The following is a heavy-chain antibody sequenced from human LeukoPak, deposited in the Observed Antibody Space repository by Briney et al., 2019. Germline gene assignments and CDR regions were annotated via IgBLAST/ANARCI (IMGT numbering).Heavy chain of an antibody. D-gene: IGHD6-6*01. CDR2: IFSTGST. J-gene: IGHJ3*02. V-gene: IGHV4-39*07. CDR3: AREGLATRRGAFDI. Sequence: SETLSLTCTVAGDSISTSRYYWGWLRQPPGKGLQWIGSIFSTGSTYYNPSLRSRVTISIDTSKNQFSLNLKSVTAADTAIYYCAREGLATRRGAFDIWGQGTVVSVSS. CDR1: GDSISTSRYY.